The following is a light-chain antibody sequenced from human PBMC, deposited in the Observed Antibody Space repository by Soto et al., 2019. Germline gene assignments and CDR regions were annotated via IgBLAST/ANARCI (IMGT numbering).Light chain of an antibody. CDR3: AAWDDSLNVLV. V-gene: IGLV1-44*01. J-gene: IGLJ1*01. Sequence: QSVLTQPPSASGTPGQRVTISCSGSSSNIGSNTVNWYQQLPGTAPKLLIYNNNQRPSGVPDRFSGSKSGTSASLAISGLQSEDEADYYCAAWDDSLNVLVFGNGTKVTVL. CDR1: SSNIGSNT. CDR2: NNN.